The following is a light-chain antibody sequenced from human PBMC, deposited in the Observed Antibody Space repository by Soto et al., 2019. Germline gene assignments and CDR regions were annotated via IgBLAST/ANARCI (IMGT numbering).Light chain of an antibody. CDR1: QSVSSY. Sequence: EIVLTQSPATLSLSPGERATLSCRASQSVSSYLAWYQQKAGQAPRLLIYDASNRATGIPARFSGSGSGTDFTLTISSLEPEDFAVYYCQQRSNWPEITFGQGTRLEIK. V-gene: IGKV3-11*01. J-gene: IGKJ5*01. CDR3: QQRSNWPEIT. CDR2: DAS.